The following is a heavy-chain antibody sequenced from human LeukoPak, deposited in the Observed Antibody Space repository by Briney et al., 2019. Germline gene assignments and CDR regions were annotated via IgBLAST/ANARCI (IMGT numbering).Heavy chain of an antibody. CDR1: GYIFSGYY. J-gene: IGHJ4*02. Sequence: ASVKVSCKASGYIFSGYYMHWVRQAPGQGLEWMGWINPNSGDTNYAQKFQGRVTMTRDTSISTAYMELSRLRSDDTAVYYCAGDQVGAARFDSWGQGTLVTVSP. D-gene: IGHD1-26*01. V-gene: IGHV1-2*02. CDR3: AGDQVGAARFDS. CDR2: INPNSGDT.